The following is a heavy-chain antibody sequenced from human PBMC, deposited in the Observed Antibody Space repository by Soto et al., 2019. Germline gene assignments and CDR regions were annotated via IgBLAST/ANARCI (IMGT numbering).Heavy chain of an antibody. CDR2: ISYDGSNK. CDR3: AKTYYDILTGYYNPGLVSDY. CDR1: GFAFNSSG. Sequence: GGPLRLSCAAPGFAFNSSGLHWARQATDKGLEWVAVISYDGSNKYYADSVKGRFTISRDNSKKTLYLQMNSLRAEDTAVYYCAKTYYDILTGYYNPGLVSDYWGQGT. J-gene: IGHJ4*02. D-gene: IGHD3-9*01. V-gene: IGHV3-30*18.